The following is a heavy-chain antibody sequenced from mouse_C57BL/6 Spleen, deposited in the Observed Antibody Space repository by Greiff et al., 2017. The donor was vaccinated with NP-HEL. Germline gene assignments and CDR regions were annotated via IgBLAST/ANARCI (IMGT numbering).Heavy chain of an antibody. Sequence: VQLQQPGAELVKPGASVKLSCKASGYTFTSYWMHWVKQRPGQGLEWIGTIHPNSGSTNYNEKFKSKATLTVDKSSSTAYMQLSSLTSEDSAVYYCARSDGYSYAMDYWGQGTSVTVSS. CDR2: IHPNSGST. CDR3: ARSDGYSYAMDY. V-gene: IGHV1-64*01. CDR1: GYTFTSYW. D-gene: IGHD2-3*01. J-gene: IGHJ4*01.